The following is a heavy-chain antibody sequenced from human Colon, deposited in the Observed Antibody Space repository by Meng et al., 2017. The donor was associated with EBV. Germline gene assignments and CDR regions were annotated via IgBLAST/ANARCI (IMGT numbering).Heavy chain of an antibody. CDR2: INHSGST. V-gene: IGHV4-34*01. CDR1: GGSCSCYY. D-gene: IGHD1-26*01. J-gene: IGHJ4*02. Sequence: VRPERGGAGPLMPAETLSLKCVGYGGSCSCYYWSWIRQRTKKGLEWMGEINHSGSTNYNPFLKQRVTISVDTSKQQFYLKLSSVTAADTAVYQCARCPGGRYYLYYFDYWGQGTLVTVSS. CDR3: ARCPGGRYYLYYFDY.